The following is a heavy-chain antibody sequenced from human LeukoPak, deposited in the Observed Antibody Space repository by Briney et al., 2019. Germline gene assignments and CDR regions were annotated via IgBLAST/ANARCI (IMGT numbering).Heavy chain of an antibody. J-gene: IGHJ4*02. CDR3: AKSRLGYCSSSSCSGYYFDF. CDR2: ISFRGGST. D-gene: IGHD2-2*01. Sequence: GGSLRLSCAASGFTFSNSGMSWVRQAPGKGLDWVSIISFRGGSTYYADSVKGRFTISRDNSNSTLHLQMDRLRAEDTAVYYCAKSRLGYCSSSSCSGYYFDFWGQGTLVTVSS. V-gene: IGHV3-23*01. CDR1: GFTFSNSG.